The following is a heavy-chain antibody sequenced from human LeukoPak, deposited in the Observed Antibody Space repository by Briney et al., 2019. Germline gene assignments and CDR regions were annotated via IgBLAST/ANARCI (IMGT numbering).Heavy chain of an antibody. J-gene: IGHJ6*03. Sequence: GGSLRLSCAASGFTFSTFAMIWVRQPPGKGLEWVSSIFPSGGEIHYADSVRGRFTISRDNAKNTLYLQMNSLRAEDSAVYYCARESSGRNRFPNYYYYMDVWGTGTTVTISS. CDR2: IFPSGGEI. D-gene: IGHD6-19*01. V-gene: IGHV3-23*01. CDR1: GFTFSTFA. CDR3: ARESSGRNRFPNYYYYMDV.